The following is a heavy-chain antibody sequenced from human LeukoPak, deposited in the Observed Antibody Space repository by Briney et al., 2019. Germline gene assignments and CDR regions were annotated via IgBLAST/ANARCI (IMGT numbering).Heavy chain of an antibody. D-gene: IGHD3-22*01. V-gene: IGHV1-24*01. J-gene: IGHJ4*02. CDR2: FDPEDGET. CDR3: ATVGYYDSSGYYSPFDY. CDR1: GYTLTELS. Sequence: ASVKVSCKVSGYTLTELSMHWVRQAPGKGLEWMGGFDPEDGETIYAQKFQGRVTITEDTSTDTAYMELSSLRSEDTAVYYCATVGYYDSSGYYSPFDYWGQGTLVTVSS.